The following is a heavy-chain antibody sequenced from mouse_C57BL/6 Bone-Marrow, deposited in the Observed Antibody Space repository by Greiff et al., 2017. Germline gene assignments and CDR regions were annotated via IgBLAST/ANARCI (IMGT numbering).Heavy chain of an antibody. V-gene: IGHV1-64*01. D-gene: IGHD1-1*01. CDR1: GYTFTSYW. CDR2: IHPSSGST. J-gene: IGHJ3*01. Sequence: QVQLQQPGAELVKPGASVKLSCKASGYTFTSYWMHWVKQRPGQGLEWIGMIHPSSGSTNYNEKFKSKATLTVDKSSSTAYRQLSSLTSEDSAVYYCARRDYYGSTRAWFAYWGQGTLVTVSA. CDR3: ARRDYYGSTRAWFAY.